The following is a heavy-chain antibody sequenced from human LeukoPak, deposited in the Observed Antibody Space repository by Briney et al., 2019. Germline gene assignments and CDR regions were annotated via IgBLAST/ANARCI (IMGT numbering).Heavy chain of an antibody. CDR1: GFTFSTYW. D-gene: IGHD4-23*01. Sequence: GGPLRLSCAASGFTFSTYWTHWVRHASGKGLVWVSRIRSDGSTTDYADSVKGRFIISRDKAKNTLYLQMNSLRAEDTAVYYCARENYDYSGDSFAFDIWGRGTVVTVSS. CDR2: IRSDGSTT. V-gene: IGHV3-74*01. CDR3: ARENYDYSGDSFAFDI. J-gene: IGHJ3*02.